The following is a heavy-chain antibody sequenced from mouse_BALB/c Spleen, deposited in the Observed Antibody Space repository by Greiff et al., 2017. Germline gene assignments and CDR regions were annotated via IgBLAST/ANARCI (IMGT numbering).Heavy chain of an antibody. J-gene: IGHJ4*01. D-gene: IGHD1-1*01. V-gene: IGHV1-14*01. CDR2: INPYNDGT. CDR3: ARGREFITTVYYAMDY. Sequence: VQLQQSGPELVKPGASVKMSCKASGYTFTSYVMHWVKQKPGQGLEWIGYINPYNDGTKYNEKFKGKATLTSDKSSSTAYMELSSLTSEDSAVYYCARGREFITTVYYAMDYWGQGTSVTVSS. CDR1: GYTFTSYV.